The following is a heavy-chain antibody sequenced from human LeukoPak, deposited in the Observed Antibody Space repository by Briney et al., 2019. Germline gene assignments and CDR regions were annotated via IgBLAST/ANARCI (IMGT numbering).Heavy chain of an antibody. CDR3: VREAAATLFDY. CDR1: GFAFSSFT. D-gene: IGHD1-26*01. Sequence: GGSLRLSCAASGFAFSSFTMNWVRQAPGKGLEWVAAISSSSRDIFYADSVKGRFSISRDNTQNSLSLQMNSLRAEDTAVYYCVREAAATLFDYWGQGTLVTVSS. V-gene: IGHV3-21*01. J-gene: IGHJ4*02. CDR2: ISSSSRDI.